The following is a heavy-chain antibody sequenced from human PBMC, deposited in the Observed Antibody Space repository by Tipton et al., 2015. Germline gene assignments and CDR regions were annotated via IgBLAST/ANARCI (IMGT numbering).Heavy chain of an antibody. CDR3: ARALKEDLYYYGMDV. CDR2: ISSSGRYI. J-gene: IGHJ6*02. CDR1: GFIFQTYS. V-gene: IGHV3-21*01. Sequence: GSLRLSCVASGFIFQTYSINWVRQAPGKGLEWVSSISSSGRYIYCADSVRGRFAISRDNAKNSLFLQMNSLRVEDTAVYYCARALKEDLYYYGMDVWGQGTTVTVSS. D-gene: IGHD2-15*01.